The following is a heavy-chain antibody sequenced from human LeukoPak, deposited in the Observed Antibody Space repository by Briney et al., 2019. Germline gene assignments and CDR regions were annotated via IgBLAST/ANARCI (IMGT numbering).Heavy chain of an antibody. D-gene: IGHD2-15*01. Sequence: SVKVSCKASGGTFSSYAISWVRQAPGQGLEWMGGIIPIFGTANYAQKFQGRVTITADESTSTAYMELSSLRSEDTAVYYCARRYCSGGSCYLNYWGQETLVTVSS. CDR3: ARRYCSGGSCYLNY. V-gene: IGHV1-69*13. J-gene: IGHJ4*02. CDR1: GGTFSSYA. CDR2: IIPIFGTA.